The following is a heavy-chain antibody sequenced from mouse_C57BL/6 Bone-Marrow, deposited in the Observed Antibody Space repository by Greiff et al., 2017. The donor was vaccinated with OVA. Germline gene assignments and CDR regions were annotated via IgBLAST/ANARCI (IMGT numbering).Heavy chain of an antibody. Sequence: EVKLVESGPVLVKPGASVKMSCKASGYTFTDYYMNWVKQSHGKSLEWIGVINPYNGGTSYNQKFKGKATLTVDKSSSTAYMELNSRTSEDSAVYYCARGGSLFAYWGQGTLVTVSA. D-gene: IGHD3-2*02. V-gene: IGHV1-19*01. CDR2: INPYNGGT. J-gene: IGHJ3*01. CDR1: GYTFTDYY. CDR3: ARGGSLFAY.